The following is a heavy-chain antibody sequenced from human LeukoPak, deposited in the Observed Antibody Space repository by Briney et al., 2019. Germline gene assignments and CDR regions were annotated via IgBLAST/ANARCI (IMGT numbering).Heavy chain of an antibody. D-gene: IGHD1-26*01. CDR1: GFTVSSNY. CDR2: IYSDGST. Sequence: GGSLRLSCAASGFTVSSNYMSWVRQAPGKGLEWVSVIYSDGSTYYADSVKGRFTISRDNSKNTLYLQMNSLRAEDTAVYYCATPTIVGRTPVDYWGQGTLVTVSS. CDR3: ATPTIVGRTPVDY. J-gene: IGHJ4*02. V-gene: IGHV3-66*01.